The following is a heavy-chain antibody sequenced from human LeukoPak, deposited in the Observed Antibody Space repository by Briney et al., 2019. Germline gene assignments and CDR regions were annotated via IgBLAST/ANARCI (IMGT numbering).Heavy chain of an antibody. CDR1: GYTFINYG. CDR2: ISPYTTQT. D-gene: IGHD1-26*01. CDR3: AREGGVGPTAPPDYYSYQMDV. V-gene: IGHV1-18*01. Sequence: ASVKVSCKASGYTFINYGITWVRLAPGQGLEWMGWISPYTTQTNYAQSLQGRVTMTTDTSTSTAYMELRSLRSDDTAVYYCAREGGVGPTAPPDYYSYQMDVWGKGTTVTVSS. J-gene: IGHJ6*03.